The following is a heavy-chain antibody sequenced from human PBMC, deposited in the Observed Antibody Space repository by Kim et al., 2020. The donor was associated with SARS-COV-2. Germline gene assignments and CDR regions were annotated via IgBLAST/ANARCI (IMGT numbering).Heavy chain of an antibody. V-gene: IGHV4-34*01. CDR3: ARASMRGYSYGGPLPWKGLYGMDV. CDR1: GGSFSGYY. CDR2: INHSGST. D-gene: IGHD5-18*01. Sequence: SETLSLTCAVYGGSFSGYYWSWIRQPPGKGLEWIGEINHSGSTNYNPSLKSRVTISVDTSKNQFSLKLSSVTAADTAVYYCARASMRGYSYGGPLPWKGLYGMDVWGQGTTVTVSS. J-gene: IGHJ6*02.